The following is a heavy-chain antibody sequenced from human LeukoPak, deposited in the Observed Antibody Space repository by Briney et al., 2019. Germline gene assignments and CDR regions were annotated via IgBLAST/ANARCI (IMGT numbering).Heavy chain of an antibody. CDR2: IYYSGST. CDR3: ARDQEGSQGWFDP. J-gene: IGHJ5*02. Sequence: SETLSLTCTVSGGSISSGGYYWIWIRQHPGKGLEWIGYIYYSGSTYYNPSLRSRVTISVDTSKNQFSLKLSSVTAADTAVYYCARDQEGSQGWFDPWGQGTLVTVSS. V-gene: IGHV4-31*03. CDR1: GGSISSGGYY.